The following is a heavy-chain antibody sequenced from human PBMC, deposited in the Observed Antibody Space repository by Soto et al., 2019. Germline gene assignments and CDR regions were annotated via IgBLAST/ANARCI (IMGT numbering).Heavy chain of an antibody. Sequence: SETLSLTCAVSGGSISSGGYSWSWIRQPPGKGLEWIGYIYHSGSTYYNPSLKSRVTISVDRSKNQFSLKLSSVTAADTAVYYCARLSATVTYYYGMDVWGQGTKVTVSS. CDR1: GGSISSGGYS. CDR2: IYHSGST. CDR3: ARLSATVTYYYGMDV. J-gene: IGHJ6*02. V-gene: IGHV4-30-2*01. D-gene: IGHD4-17*01.